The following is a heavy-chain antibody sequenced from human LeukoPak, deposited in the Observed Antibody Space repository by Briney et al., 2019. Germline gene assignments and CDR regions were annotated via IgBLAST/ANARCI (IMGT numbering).Heavy chain of an antibody. CDR3: ARTMTTMTTHGELDF. Sequence: ASVKVSCKASGGTFSSYAISWVRQAPGQGFEWMGRISIYTGNSNYAQKFQDRVTMTTDTSTSTAYMELRNLSSDDTAAYYCARTMTTMTTHGELDFWGQGTLVTVSS. J-gene: IGHJ4*02. D-gene: IGHD4-17*01. V-gene: IGHV1-18*01. CDR1: GGTFSSYA. CDR2: ISIYTGNS.